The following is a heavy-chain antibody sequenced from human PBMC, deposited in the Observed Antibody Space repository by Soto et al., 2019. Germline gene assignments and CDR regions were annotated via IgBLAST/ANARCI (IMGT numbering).Heavy chain of an antibody. D-gene: IGHD2-21*01. V-gene: IGHV3-73*02. CDR2: IRSKGNNYAT. Sequence: EVQLVESGGGLVQPGGSLKLSCAASGFTFSDSAMHWVRQASGEGLEWLGRIRSKGNNYATEYGASLKGRFTISRDDSMKTTCLQMSNLNTEDPAVYYGVRYSRTLGWFFDLWGRGTLVTVSS. J-gene: IGHJ2*01. CDR1: GFTFSDSA. CDR3: VRYSRTLGWFFDL.